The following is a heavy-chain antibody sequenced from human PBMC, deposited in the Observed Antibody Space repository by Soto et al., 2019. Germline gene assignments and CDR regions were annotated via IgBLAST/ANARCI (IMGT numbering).Heavy chain of an antibody. CDR1: GLDFSTHA. CDR2: LSGSGRNT. Sequence: GGSLRLSCAASGLDFSTHAINWVRQAPGKGLEWVSALSGSGRNTYYADSTRGRFTISRDTSKDTLYLQMNSLRAEDTAVYYCARAPRTYDFPYYFDYWGQGSLVTVSS. D-gene: IGHD3-3*01. V-gene: IGHV3-23*01. CDR3: ARAPRTYDFPYYFDY. J-gene: IGHJ4*02.